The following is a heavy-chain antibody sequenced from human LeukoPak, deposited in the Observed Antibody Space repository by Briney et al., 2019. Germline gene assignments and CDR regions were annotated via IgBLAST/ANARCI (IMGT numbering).Heavy chain of an antibody. J-gene: IGHJ4*02. D-gene: IGHD1-26*01. CDR3: ARVIAFSGNYGGGFDY. CDR2: ISYDGSNK. V-gene: IGHV3-30*19. Sequence: GGSLRLSCAASGFTFSSYGMHWVRQAPGKGLEWVAVISYDGSNKDYADSVKGRFTISRDNSKNTLYLQMNSLRVEDTAVYYCARVIAFSGNYGGGFDYWGQGTLVTVSS. CDR1: GFTFSSYG.